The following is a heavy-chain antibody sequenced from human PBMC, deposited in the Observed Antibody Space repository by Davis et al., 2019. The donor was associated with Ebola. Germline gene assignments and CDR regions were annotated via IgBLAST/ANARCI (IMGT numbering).Heavy chain of an antibody. CDR3: ARVPYSSSSFDY. J-gene: IGHJ4*02. Sequence: GESLKISCAASGFTVSSNYMSWVRQAPGKGLEWVSVIYSGGSTYYADSVKGRFTISRDNSKNTLYLQMNSPRADDTAVYYCARVPYSSSSFDYWGQGTLVTVSS. CDR1: GFTVSSNY. CDR2: IYSGGST. V-gene: IGHV3-53*01. D-gene: IGHD6-6*01.